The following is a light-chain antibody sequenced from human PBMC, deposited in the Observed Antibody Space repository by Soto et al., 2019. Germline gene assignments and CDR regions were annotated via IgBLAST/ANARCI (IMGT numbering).Light chain of an antibody. Sequence: EIVVTQSPATLSVSPGERVTLSCRASQSVSSSLAWYQQRPGQAPRLLIYDTSTRAAGISARFSGSGSGTDFTLTISSLQSEDFAVYYCQQYNNWPPITFGQGTRLEIK. CDR1: QSVSSS. J-gene: IGKJ5*01. CDR3: QQYNNWPPIT. V-gene: IGKV3-15*01. CDR2: DTS.